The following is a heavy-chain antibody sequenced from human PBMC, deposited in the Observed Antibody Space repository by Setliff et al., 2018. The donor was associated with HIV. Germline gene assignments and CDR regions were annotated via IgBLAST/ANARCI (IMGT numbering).Heavy chain of an antibody. CDR2: ILYDGSNK. D-gene: IGHD6-19*01. V-gene: IGHV3-30*03. J-gene: IGHJ6*03. Sequence: PGGSLRLSCVASGFNFGSYSINWVRQAPGKRLEWVVVILYDGSNKYYADSVKGRFTISRDNSKNTLYLQMNSLRAEDTAVYYCARAEAVAGTSYMDVWGKGTTVTVS. CDR3: ARAEAVAGTSYMDV. CDR1: GFNFGSYS.